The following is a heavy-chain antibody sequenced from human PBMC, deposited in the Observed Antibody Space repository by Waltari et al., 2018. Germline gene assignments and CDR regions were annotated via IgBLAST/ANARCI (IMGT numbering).Heavy chain of an antibody. Sequence: EVQLTESGGGLVQPGGSLRLSCAASGFSFSSYRMTWVRQAPGKGLEWVANIKYDGSATYHADSVNGRFSISRDNAKNSLYLQMNSVSAEDTAIYYCARGSPGYVRVWDSWGQGTMVTVSS. CDR1: GFSFSSYR. D-gene: IGHD2-2*01. CDR3: ARGSPGYVRVWDS. V-gene: IGHV3-7*03. CDR2: IKYDGSAT. J-gene: IGHJ4*02.